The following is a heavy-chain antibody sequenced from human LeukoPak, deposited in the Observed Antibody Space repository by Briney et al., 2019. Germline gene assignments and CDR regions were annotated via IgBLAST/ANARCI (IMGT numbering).Heavy chain of an antibody. D-gene: IGHD3-3*01. CDR2: ISASGGI. Sequence: GGSLRLSCAVSGFTFSSYAMTWVRQAPGKGLEWVSAISASGGIHYADSVKGRFTISRDNSKNTLFLQMNNLRAEDTAVYYCGSPQYYDFWGGADYWGQGTLVTVSS. V-gene: IGHV3-23*01. J-gene: IGHJ4*02. CDR3: GSPQYYDFWGGADY. CDR1: GFTFSSYA.